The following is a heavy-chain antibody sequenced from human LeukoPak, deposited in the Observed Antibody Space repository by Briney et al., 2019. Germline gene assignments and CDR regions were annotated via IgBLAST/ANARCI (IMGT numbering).Heavy chain of an antibody. Sequence: PGRSLRLSCAASGFTFSSYAMHWVRQAPGKGLEWVAVISYDGSNKYYADSVKGRFTISRDNSKNTPYLQMNSLRAEDTAVYYCAREMVGAIYFDYWGQGTLVTVSS. J-gene: IGHJ4*02. CDR2: ISYDGSNK. CDR3: AREMVGAIYFDY. V-gene: IGHV3-30-3*01. CDR1: GFTFSSYA. D-gene: IGHD1-26*01.